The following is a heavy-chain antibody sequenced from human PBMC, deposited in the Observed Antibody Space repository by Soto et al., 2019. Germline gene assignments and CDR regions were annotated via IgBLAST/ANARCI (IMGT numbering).Heavy chain of an antibody. J-gene: IGHJ4*02. D-gene: IGHD3-10*01. Sequence: LRLSFAASGFTFSSYAMSWVRQAPGKGLEWVSAISGSGGSTYYADSVKGRFTISRDNSKNTLYLQMNSLRAEDTAVYYCAKARTMVRGVTPPQYYFDYWGQGTLVTVSS. V-gene: IGHV3-23*01. CDR1: GFTFSSYA. CDR2: ISGSGGST. CDR3: AKARTMVRGVTPPQYYFDY.